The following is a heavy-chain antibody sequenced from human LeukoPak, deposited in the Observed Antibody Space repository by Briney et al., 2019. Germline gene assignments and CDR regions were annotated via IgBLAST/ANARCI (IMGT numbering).Heavy chain of an antibody. V-gene: IGHV3-30*04. CDR3: ARGSYGSGTEQYYFDN. Sequence: GGSLRLSCAASGFTFSSYALHWVRQAPGKGLEWVAVISYDRSHKYYADSVKGRFTISRDNSKNTLYLQMNSLRPEDTALYYCARGSYGSGTEQYYFDNWGQGALVTVSS. J-gene: IGHJ4*02. D-gene: IGHD3-10*01. CDR1: GFTFSSYA. CDR2: ISYDRSHK.